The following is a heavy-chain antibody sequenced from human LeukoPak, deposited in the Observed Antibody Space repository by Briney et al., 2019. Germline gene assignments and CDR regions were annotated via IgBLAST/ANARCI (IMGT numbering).Heavy chain of an antibody. CDR3: ARPRGLLYVMTDAFDI. J-gene: IGHJ3*02. V-gene: IGHV4-34*01. Sequence: SETLSLTCAVYGGSFSGYYWSWIRQPPGKGLEWIGEINHSGSTNYNPSLKSRVTISVDTTKNQFSLKLSSVTAADTAVYYCARPRGLLYVMTDAFDIWGQGTMVTVSS. CDR2: INHSGST. D-gene: IGHD4-11*01. CDR1: GGSFSGYY.